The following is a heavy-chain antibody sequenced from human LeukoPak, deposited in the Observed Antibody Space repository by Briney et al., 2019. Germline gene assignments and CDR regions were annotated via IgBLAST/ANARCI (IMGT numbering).Heavy chain of an antibody. Sequence: SETLSLTCAASGGSIISSNWWSWVRQPPGKGLEWIGEIHHSGNTNYNPSLKSRVTISVDRSKNQFSLKLSSVTAADTAVYYCANQLPGHHYFDYWGQGTLVTVSS. CDR3: ANQLPGHHYFDY. D-gene: IGHD1-1*01. V-gene: IGHV4-4*02. CDR1: GGSIISSNW. J-gene: IGHJ4*02. CDR2: IHHSGNT.